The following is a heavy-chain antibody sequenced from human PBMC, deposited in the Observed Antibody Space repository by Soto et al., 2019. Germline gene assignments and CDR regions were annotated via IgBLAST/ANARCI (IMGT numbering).Heavy chain of an antibody. CDR1: GFTVSNNF. J-gene: IGHJ3*02. Sequence: VQLVETGGALIQPGGSLRLSCAASGFTVSNNFMSWVRQAPGKALEWVSVIYTDGSPYYTDSVRGRFTISRDDSQNTVSLQMNHLRLEHRAVYYCTRGMVRGVSAFDICGQGTTVTVSS. CDR2: IYTDGSP. D-gene: IGHD3-10*01. CDR3: TRGMVRGVSAFDI. V-gene: IGHV3-53*02.